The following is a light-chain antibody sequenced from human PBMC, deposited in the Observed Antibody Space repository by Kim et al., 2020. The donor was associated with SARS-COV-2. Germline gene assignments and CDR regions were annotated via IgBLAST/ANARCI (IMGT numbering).Light chain of an antibody. J-gene: IGLJ1*01. V-gene: IGLV2-11*01. Sequence: GQSVAISGIETSNDLGGYNYVSCYQQHPAKAPILVIYDVSVRPSGVPDRFSGSKSGNTASLTISGLQANDEADYYCCTYAGRFTSVFGTGTKVTVL. CDR2: DVS. CDR3: CTYAGRFTSV. CDR1: SNDLGGYNY.